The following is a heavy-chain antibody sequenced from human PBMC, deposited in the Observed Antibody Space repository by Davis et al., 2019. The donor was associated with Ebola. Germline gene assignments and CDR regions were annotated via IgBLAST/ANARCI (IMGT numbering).Heavy chain of an antibody. CDR2: MNSDGGTR. D-gene: IGHD3-3*01. Sequence: GESLKISCVASGFPFSPYWMHWVRQAPGKGLVWVSHMNSDGGTRTYADSVKGRFTISRDNSKNTLYLQMNSLRAEDTAVYYCARAVNYDFWSGYPYWGQGTLVTVSS. V-gene: IGHV3-74*03. CDR3: ARAVNYDFWSGYPY. CDR1: GFPFSPYW. J-gene: IGHJ4*02.